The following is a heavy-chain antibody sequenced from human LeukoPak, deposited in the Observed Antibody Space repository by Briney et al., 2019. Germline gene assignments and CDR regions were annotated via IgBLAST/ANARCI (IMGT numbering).Heavy chain of an antibody. CDR1: GGSINNYF. CDR3: ARRTYFDL. Sequence: PSETLSLTCTVSGGSINNYFWSWIRQPPGQGLEWIVHIYNSGSTNYNPSLKSRVTISADTSKNQFSLKLTSVTAADTAVYYCARRTYFDLWGRGTLVTVSS. V-gene: IGHV4-59*01. J-gene: IGHJ2*01. CDR2: IYNSGST.